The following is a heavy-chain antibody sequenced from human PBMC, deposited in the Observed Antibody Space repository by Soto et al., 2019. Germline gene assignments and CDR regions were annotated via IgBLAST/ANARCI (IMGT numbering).Heavy chain of an antibody. J-gene: IGHJ6*02. Sequence: SSVKVSCKASGYTFXSYGISWVRLAPGQGLEWMGWISAYNGNTNYAQKLQGRVTMTTDTSTSTAYMELRSLRSDDTAVYYCARDLGGYSGYDATMDVWGQGTTVTVSS. CDR3: ARDLGGYSGYDATMDV. V-gene: IGHV1-18*01. CDR2: ISAYNGNT. CDR1: GYTFXSYG. D-gene: IGHD5-12*01.